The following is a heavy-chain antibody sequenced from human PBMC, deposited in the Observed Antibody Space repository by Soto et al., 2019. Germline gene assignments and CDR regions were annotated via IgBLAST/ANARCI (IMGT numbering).Heavy chain of an antibody. V-gene: IGHV3-30-3*01. J-gene: IGHJ6*01. CDR3: ARALGVVVVAATPVYYYGMDV. CDR1: GFTFSSYA. D-gene: IGHD2-15*01. CDR2: ISYDGSNK. Sequence: QVQLVESGGGVVQPGRSLRLSCAASGFTFSSYAMHWVRQAPGKGLEWVAVISYDGSNKYYADSVKGRFTISRDNSKNTLYLQMNSLRAEDTAVYYCARALGVVVVAATPVYYYGMDVW.